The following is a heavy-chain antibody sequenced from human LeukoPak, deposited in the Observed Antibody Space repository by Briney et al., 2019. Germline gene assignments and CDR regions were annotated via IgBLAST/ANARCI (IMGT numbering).Heavy chain of an antibody. Sequence: EASGKVSCTASGGTFSSYAISWVRQAPGQGLEWMGGIIPIFGTANYAQKFQGRVTITADESTSTAYMELSSLRSEDTAVYYCARAARSYGLTDAFDIWGQGTMVTVSS. J-gene: IGHJ3*02. CDR2: IIPIFGTA. CDR3: ARAARSYGLTDAFDI. V-gene: IGHV1-69*13. D-gene: IGHD5-18*01. CDR1: GGTFSSYA.